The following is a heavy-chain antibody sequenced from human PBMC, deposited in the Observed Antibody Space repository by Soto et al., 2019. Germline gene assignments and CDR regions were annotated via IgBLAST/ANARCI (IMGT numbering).Heavy chain of an antibody. Sequence: WTWIRQPPGKGLEGLGEINHSGRDNNNPSLNSRVSISVDPSKKQFSLELTSVTAADTAIYYCARRPPRGIGFGDSKGLDIWGRGTLVTVSS. J-gene: IGHJ2*01. D-gene: IGHD4-17*01. CDR3: ARRPPRGIGFGDSKGLDI. CDR2: INHSGRD. V-gene: IGHV4-34*01.